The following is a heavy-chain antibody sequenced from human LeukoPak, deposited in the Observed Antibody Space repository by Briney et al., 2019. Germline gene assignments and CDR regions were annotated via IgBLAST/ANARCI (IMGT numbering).Heavy chain of an antibody. CDR1: GGSISSHY. J-gene: IGHJ6*02. Sequence: SETLSLTCTVSGGSISSHYWSWIRQPPGKGLEWIGYIYYSGSTNYNPSLKSRVTISVDTSKNQFSLKLSSVTAADTAVYYCARRPSSSWYRYYYGMDVWGQGTTVTVSS. CDR3: ARRPSSSWYRYYYGMDV. CDR2: IYYSGST. D-gene: IGHD6-13*01. V-gene: IGHV4-59*11.